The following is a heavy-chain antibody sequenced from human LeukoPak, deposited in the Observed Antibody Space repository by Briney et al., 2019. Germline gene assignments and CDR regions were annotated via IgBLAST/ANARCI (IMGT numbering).Heavy chain of an antibody. J-gene: IGHJ4*02. CDR3: AKEGSGYYPYYFDY. D-gene: IGHD3-22*01. CDR2: IRYDGSNK. V-gene: IGHV3-30*02. CDR1: GFTFSSYG. Sequence: GGSLSLSCAASGFTFSSYGMHWVRQAPGKGLEWVAFIRYDGSNKYYADSVKGRFTISRDNSKNTLYLQMNSLRAEDTAVYYCAKEGSGYYPYYFDYWGQGTLVTVSS.